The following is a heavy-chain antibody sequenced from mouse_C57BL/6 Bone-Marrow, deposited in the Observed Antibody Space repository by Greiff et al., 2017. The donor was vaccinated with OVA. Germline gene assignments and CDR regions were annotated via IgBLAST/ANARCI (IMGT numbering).Heavy chain of an antibody. CDR1: GFSLTSYG. D-gene: IGHD3-2*02. Sequence: QVQLQQSGPGLVQPSQSLSITCTVSGFSLTSYGVHWVRQSPGKGLEWLGVIWSGGSTDYNAAFISRLSLSKDNSKSQVFFKMNSLQADDTAIYYCARKGDSSGPGAYWGQGTLVTVSA. CDR3: ARKGDSSGPGAY. V-gene: IGHV2-2*01. CDR2: IWSGGST. J-gene: IGHJ3*01.